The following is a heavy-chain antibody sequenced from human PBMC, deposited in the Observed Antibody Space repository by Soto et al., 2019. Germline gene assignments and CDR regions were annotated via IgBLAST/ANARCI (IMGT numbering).Heavy chain of an antibody. CDR1: GFTFSRYA. CDR3: AKHGGNSVFSEGDFDI. J-gene: IGHJ3*02. V-gene: IGHV3-23*01. Sequence: GGSLRLSCAASGFTFSRYAMSWVRQAPGKGLEWISAISSGGSTSSADSVKGRFIISRDNSKNTMYLQMNSLRADDTAVYYCAKHGGNSVFSEGDFDIWGHGTMVTVSS. CDR2: ISSGGST. D-gene: IGHD3-16*01.